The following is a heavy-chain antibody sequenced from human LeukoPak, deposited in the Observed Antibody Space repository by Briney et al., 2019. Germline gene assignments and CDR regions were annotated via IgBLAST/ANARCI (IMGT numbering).Heavy chain of an antibody. D-gene: IGHD1-14*01. V-gene: IGHV4-39*07. CDR1: GGSISSSSYY. CDR2: IYYSGST. Sequence: TGGSLRLSYVVSGGSISSSSYYWGWIRQPPGKGLEWIGSIYYSGSTYYNPSLKSRVTISVDTSKNQFSLKLSSVTAADTAVYYCARVENPERLLPYYYGMDVWGQGTTVTVSS. CDR3: ARVENPERLLPYYYGMDV. J-gene: IGHJ6*02.